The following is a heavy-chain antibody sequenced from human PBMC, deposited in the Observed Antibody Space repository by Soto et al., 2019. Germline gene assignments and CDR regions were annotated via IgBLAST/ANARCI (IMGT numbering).Heavy chain of an antibody. CDR1: GFTFTSYA. V-gene: IGHV3-23*01. D-gene: IGHD6-13*01. J-gene: IGHJ4*02. CDR3: AKDRGAAGTWNVIDY. Sequence: EVQLLESGGGLVQPGGSLRLSCAASGFTFTSYAMSWVRQAPGTGLEWVSAISGTGGSTYYADFVKGRFTISRDNSKNTLYLQIHSLRAEDTAIYYCAKDRGAAGTWNVIDYWGQGTLVTVSS. CDR2: ISGTGGST.